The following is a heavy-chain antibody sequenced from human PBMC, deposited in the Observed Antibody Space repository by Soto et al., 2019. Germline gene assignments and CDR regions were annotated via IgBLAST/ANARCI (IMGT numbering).Heavy chain of an antibody. D-gene: IGHD3-22*01. V-gene: IGHV4-30-4*01. CDR3: ARSPRLYYYDSSGYYDY. J-gene: IGHJ4*02. CDR2: IYYSGST. CDR1: GGSISSGDYY. Sequence: PSETLSLTCTVSGGSISSGDYYWSWIRQPPGKGLEWIGYIYYSGSTYYNPSLKSRVTIPVDTSKNQFSLKLSSVTAADTAVYYCARSPRLYYYDSSGYYDYWGQGTLVTVSS.